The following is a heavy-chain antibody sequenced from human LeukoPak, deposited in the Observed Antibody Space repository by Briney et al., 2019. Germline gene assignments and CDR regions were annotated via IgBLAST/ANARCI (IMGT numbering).Heavy chain of an antibody. J-gene: IGHJ4*02. CDR1: GGSIRSTTYY. V-gene: IGHV4-61*05. Sequence: PSETLSLTCSVSGGSIRSTTYYWGWIRQPPGKGLEWIGYIYYSGSTNYNPSLKSRVTISVDTSKNQFSLKLSSVTAADTAVYYCAGMIVVAAIDYWGQGTLVTVSS. CDR3: AGMIVVAAIDY. CDR2: IYYSGST. D-gene: IGHD3-22*01.